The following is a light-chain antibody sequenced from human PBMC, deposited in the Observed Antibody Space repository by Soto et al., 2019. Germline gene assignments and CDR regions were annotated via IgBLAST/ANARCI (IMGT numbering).Light chain of an antibody. CDR1: QGVSNF. J-gene: IGKJ5*01. Sequence: ESVLTQSTGALASSPGKTGTRSCSSSQGVSNFLAWYQQKPGQAPRLLIYDASNRATGIPARFSGSGSGTDFTLTIRGREPQGFALYYFQQRDNGPRATFGHGTRLEF. CDR3: QQRDNGPRAT. CDR2: DAS. V-gene: IGKV3-11*01.